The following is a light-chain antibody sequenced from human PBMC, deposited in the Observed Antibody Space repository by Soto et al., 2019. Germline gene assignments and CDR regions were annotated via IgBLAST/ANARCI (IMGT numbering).Light chain of an antibody. J-gene: IGKJ1*01. CDR3: QQYNNWPQT. V-gene: IGKV3-15*01. CDR2: GAS. CDR1: QSVSSN. Sequence: EIVMTQSPATLSVSPGERATLSCRASQSVSSNLAWYQQKPGQASRLLIYGASTRATGIPARFSGSRSGTEFTPTISSLQSEDFAVYHCQQYNNWPQTFGQGTKVELK.